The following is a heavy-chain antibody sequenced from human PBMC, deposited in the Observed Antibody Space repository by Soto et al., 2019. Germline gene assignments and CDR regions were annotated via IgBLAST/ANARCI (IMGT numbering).Heavy chain of an antibody. CDR2: IYYSGST. CDR1: GGSVSSGSYY. CDR3: ARDNGSGSSPYYGMDV. Sequence: SETLSLTCSVSGGSVSSGSYYWSWIRQPPGKGLEWIGYIYYSGSTNYNPSLKSRVTISVDTSKNQFSLKLSSVTAADTAVYYCARDNGSGSSPYYGMDVWGQGTTVTVSS. J-gene: IGHJ6*02. D-gene: IGHD3-10*01. V-gene: IGHV4-61*01.